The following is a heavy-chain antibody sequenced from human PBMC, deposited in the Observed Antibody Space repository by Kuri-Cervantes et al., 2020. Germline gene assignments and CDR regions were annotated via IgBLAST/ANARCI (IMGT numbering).Heavy chain of an antibody. Sequence: ASVKVSCKASGGTFSSYAINWVRQATGQGLEWMGWMNPNSGNTGYAQKLQGRVTMTRNTSISTAYMELSSLRSEDTAVYYCARDRRSIAARVFWNWGQGTLVTVSS. V-gene: IGHV1-8*02. CDR3: ARDRRSIAARVFWN. J-gene: IGHJ4*02. D-gene: IGHD6-6*01. CDR2: MNPNSGNT. CDR1: GGTFSSYA.